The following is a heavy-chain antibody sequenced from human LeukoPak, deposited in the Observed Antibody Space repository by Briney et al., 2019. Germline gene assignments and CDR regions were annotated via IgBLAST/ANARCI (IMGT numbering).Heavy chain of an antibody. CDR1: GGSIRSYH. CDR3: ARVEGIGGTTKKAIYFDY. V-gene: IGHV4-59*01. CDR2: IYYSGST. Sequence: SETLSLTCTVSGGSIRSYHWSWIRQPPGKGLEWIGDIYYSGSTNYNPSLKSRVTVSVDTSKSQFSLKVSSVTAADTAVYYCARVEGIGGTTKKAIYFDYWGQGTLVTVSS. D-gene: IGHD1-1*01. J-gene: IGHJ4*02.